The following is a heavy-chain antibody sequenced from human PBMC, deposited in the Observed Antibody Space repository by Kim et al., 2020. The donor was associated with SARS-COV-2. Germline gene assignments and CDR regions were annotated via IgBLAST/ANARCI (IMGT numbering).Heavy chain of an antibody. J-gene: IGHJ3*02. CDR1: GYTLTELS. Sequence: ASVKVSCKVSGYTLTELSMHWVRQAPGKGLEWMGGFDPEDGETIYAQKFQGRVTMTEDTSTDTAYMELSSLRSEDTAVYYCATGYVGYCSGGSCYEGYAFDIWGQGTMVTVSS. V-gene: IGHV1-24*01. D-gene: IGHD2-15*01. CDR2: FDPEDGET. CDR3: ATGYVGYCSGGSCYEGYAFDI.